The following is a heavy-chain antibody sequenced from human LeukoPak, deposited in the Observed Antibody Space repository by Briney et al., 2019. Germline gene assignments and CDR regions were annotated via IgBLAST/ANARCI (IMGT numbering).Heavy chain of an antibody. Sequence: ASVKVSCKASGYTLTGYYMHWVRQAPGQGLEWMGWIDPNSGGTNYAQKFQGRVTMTRDTSISTAYMVLNRLRSDDTAVYSCAREYYYSSGNYYNRIDYWGQGTLVTVSS. CDR3: AREYYYSSGNYYNRIDY. CDR2: IDPNSGGT. D-gene: IGHD3-10*01. J-gene: IGHJ4*02. CDR1: GYTLTGYY. V-gene: IGHV1-2*02.